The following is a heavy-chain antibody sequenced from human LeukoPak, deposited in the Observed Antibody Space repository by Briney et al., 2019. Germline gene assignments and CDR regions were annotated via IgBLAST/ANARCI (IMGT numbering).Heavy chain of an antibody. CDR3: AKVTSSMVTGALYFDY. Sequence: GGSLRLSCEASGFTFNTYSMNWARQAPGKGLEWVSSIDSSGGYMFYADSVKGRFIISRDNSKNSLYLQMNSLRTEDTALYYCAKVTSSMVTGALYFDYWGQGTLVTVSS. V-gene: IGHV3-21*04. CDR1: GFTFNTYS. CDR2: IDSSGGYM. J-gene: IGHJ4*02. D-gene: IGHD5-18*01.